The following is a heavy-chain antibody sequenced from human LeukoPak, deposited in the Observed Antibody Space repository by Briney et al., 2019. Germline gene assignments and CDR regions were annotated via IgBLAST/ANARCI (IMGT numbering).Heavy chain of an antibody. D-gene: IGHD1-26*01. CDR3: ASMGATTSRFDI. Sequence: GGSLRLSCAASGLTFSDYYMSWIRQAPGKGLEWVSYISSSGSTIYYADSVKGRFTISRDNAKNSLYLQMNSLRAEDTAVYYCASMGATTSRFDIWGQGTMVTVSS. J-gene: IGHJ3*02. CDR2: ISSSGSTI. V-gene: IGHV3-11*04. CDR1: GLTFSDYY.